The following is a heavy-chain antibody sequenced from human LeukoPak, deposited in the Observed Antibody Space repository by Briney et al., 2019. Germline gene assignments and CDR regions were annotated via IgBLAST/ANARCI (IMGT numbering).Heavy chain of an antibody. CDR1: GYTFTSYG. CDR3: ARAYYYDSSGYPDAFDI. CDR2: ISAYNGNT. D-gene: IGHD3-22*01. Sequence: ASVKVSCKASGYTFTSYGISWVRQAPGQGLEWMGWISAYNGNTNYAQKLQGRVTMTTDTSTSTAYMELRSLRSDDTAVYYCARAYYYDSSGYPDAFDIWGQGTMDTVSS. J-gene: IGHJ3*02. V-gene: IGHV1-18*04.